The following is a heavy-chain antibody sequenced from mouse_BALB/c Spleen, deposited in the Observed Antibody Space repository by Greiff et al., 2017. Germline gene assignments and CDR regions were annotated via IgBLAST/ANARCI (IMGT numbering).Heavy chain of an antibody. J-gene: IGHJ3*01. CDR3: ARGSSYGWFAY. Sequence: EVKLMESGPGLVKPSQSLSLTCTVTGYSITSDYAWNWIRQFPGNKLEWMGYISYSGSTSYNPSLKSRISITRDTSKNQFFLQLNSVTTEDTATYYCARGSSYGWFAYWGQGTLVTVSA. CDR2: ISYSGST. CDR1: GYSITSDYA. V-gene: IGHV3-2*02. D-gene: IGHD1-1*01.